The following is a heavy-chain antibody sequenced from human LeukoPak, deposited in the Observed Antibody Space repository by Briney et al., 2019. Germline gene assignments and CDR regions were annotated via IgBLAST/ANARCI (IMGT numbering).Heavy chain of an antibody. CDR3: AKSPRYV. J-gene: IGHJ6*04. Sequence: GGSLRLSCAASGITFSNYWMHWVRQAPGKGLVWVSRINSEGSSTSYADSVKGRFTISRDNSKNTLFLQMNSLGAEDTAVYYCAKSPRYVWGKGTTVTVSS. CDR2: INSEGSST. CDR1: GITFSNYW. V-gene: IGHV3-74*01.